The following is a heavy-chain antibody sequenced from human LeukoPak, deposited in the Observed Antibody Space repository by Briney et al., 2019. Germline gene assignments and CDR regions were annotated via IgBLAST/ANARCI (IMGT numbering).Heavy chain of an antibody. D-gene: IGHD6-6*01. CDR2: ISGSGGST. CDR1: GFTFTSYS. V-gene: IGHV3-23*01. J-gene: IGHJ4*02. CDR3: AKHRIAARHFDY. Sequence: GGSLRLSCAGSGFTFTSYSMNWVRQAPGKGLEWVSTISGSGGSTYYADSVKGRFTISRDNSKNTLYLQMNSLRAEDTAVYYCAKHRIAARHFDYWGQGTLVTVSS.